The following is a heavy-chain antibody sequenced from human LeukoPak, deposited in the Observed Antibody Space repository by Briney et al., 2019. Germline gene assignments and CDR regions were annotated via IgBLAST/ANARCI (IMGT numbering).Heavy chain of an antibody. CDR3: ARKIPGTSYFES. Sequence: PGGSLRLSCAASGFTFSSYEMNWVRQAPGKGLEWVSYITGNGNNIYYADSVKGRFTISRDNAWNSLDLQMSSLRAEDTAVYYCARKIPGTSYFESWGQGTLVTVSS. D-gene: IGHD1-7*01. J-gene: IGHJ4*02. V-gene: IGHV3-48*03. CDR1: GFTFSSYE. CDR2: ITGNGNNI.